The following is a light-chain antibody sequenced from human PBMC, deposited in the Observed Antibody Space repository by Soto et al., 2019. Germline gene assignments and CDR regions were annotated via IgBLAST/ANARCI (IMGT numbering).Light chain of an antibody. CDR3: QPYNNWPLT. CDR1: QGIGDT. CDR2: DTS. Sequence: EVVMRQSPAALSVSPGEAATLPCRASQGIGDTLAWYQHKPGQTPRLLIYDTSTRATGVPTRFSGSRSGAEFTLTINSLQSEDFAVYYCQPYNNWPLTFGGGTKVDIK. V-gene: IGKV3-15*01. J-gene: IGKJ4*01.